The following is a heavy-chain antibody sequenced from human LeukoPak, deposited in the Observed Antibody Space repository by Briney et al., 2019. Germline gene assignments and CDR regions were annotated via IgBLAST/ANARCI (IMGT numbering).Heavy chain of an antibody. CDR3: ARGYNWNTYFDY. J-gene: IGHJ4*02. D-gene: IGHD1/OR15-1a*01. CDR2: INPNSGGT. Sequence: ASVKVSCKASGYTFTGYYMHWVRQAPGQGLEWMGWINPNSGGTNYAQRFQGRVTMTRDTSISTAYMELSSLRSEDTAVYYCARGYNWNTYFDYWGQGTLVTVS. CDR1: GYTFTGYY. V-gene: IGHV1-2*02.